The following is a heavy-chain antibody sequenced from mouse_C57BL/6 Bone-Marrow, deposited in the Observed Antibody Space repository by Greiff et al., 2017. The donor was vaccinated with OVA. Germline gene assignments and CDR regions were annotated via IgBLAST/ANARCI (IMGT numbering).Heavy chain of an antibody. CDR1: GYTFTSYW. CDR3: ARETNDGYYLFAY. D-gene: IGHD2-3*01. Sequence: QLQQPGAELVRPGSSVKLSCKASGYTFTSYWMDWVKQRPGQGLEWIGNIYPSDSETHYNQKFKDKATLTVDKSSSTAYMQLSSLTSEDSAVYYCARETNDGYYLFAYWGQGTLVTVSA. CDR2: IYPSDSET. V-gene: IGHV1-61*01. J-gene: IGHJ3*01.